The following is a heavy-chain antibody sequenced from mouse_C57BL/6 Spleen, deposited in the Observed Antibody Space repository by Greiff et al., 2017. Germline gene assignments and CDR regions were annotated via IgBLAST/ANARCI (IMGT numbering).Heavy chain of an antibody. J-gene: IGHJ3*01. Sequence: EVKLQESGPELVKPGASVKMSCKASGYTFTDYNMHWVKQSHGKSLEWIGYINPNNGGTSYNQKFKGKATLTVNKSSSTAYMELRSLTSEDSAVYYCARGPTEDWFAYWGQGTLVTVSA. V-gene: IGHV1-22*01. D-gene: IGHD1-1*01. CDR1: GYTFTDYN. CDR2: INPNNGGT. CDR3: ARGPTEDWFAY.